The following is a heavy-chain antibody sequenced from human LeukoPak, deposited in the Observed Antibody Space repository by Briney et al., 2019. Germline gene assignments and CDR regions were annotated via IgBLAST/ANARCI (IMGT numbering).Heavy chain of an antibody. CDR1: GSLFTSYW. CDR2: IYPGDSDT. V-gene: IGHV5-51*01. CDR3: ASRGITTYYYGSGSYPYYFDY. D-gene: IGHD3-10*01. J-gene: IGHJ4*02. Sequence: GASLKISCKGSGSLFTSYWIGWVRQLPGKGLEWMGIIYPGDSDTRYSPSFQGQVTISADKSISTAYLQWSSLKASDTAMYYCASRGITTYYYGSGSYPYYFDYWGQGTLVTVSS.